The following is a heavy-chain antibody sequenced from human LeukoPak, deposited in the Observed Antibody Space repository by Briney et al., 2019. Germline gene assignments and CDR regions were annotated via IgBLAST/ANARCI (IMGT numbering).Heavy chain of an antibody. CDR1: GFTFSNAW. CDR3: TTRSIDYGIDY. CDR2: IKSKTDGGTT. J-gene: IGHJ4*02. D-gene: IGHD4-17*01. Sequence: GGSLRLSCAASGFTFSNAWMSWVRQAPGKGLEWVGRIKSKTDGGTTDYAAPVKGRFTISRDGSKNTLYLQMNSLKTEDTAVYYCTTRSIDYGIDYWGQGTLVTVSS. V-gene: IGHV3-15*01.